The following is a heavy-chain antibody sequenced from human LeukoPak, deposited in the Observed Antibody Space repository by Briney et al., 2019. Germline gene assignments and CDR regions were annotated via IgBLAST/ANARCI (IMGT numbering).Heavy chain of an antibody. CDR2: INPNTDGT. Sequence: ASVKVSCKASGYTFTGYYMNWVRQALGQGLEWMGRINPNTDGTNYAQNFQGSVTMTRDTSITTVYMELSRLRSDDTAVYYCARVGDGLNDGFDIWGQGTMVTVSS. V-gene: IGHV1-2*06. D-gene: IGHD5-24*01. CDR3: ARVGDGLNDGFDI. CDR1: GYTFTGYY. J-gene: IGHJ3*02.